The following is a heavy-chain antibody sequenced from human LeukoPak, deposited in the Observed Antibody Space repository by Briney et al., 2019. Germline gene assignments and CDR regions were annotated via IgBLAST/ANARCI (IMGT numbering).Heavy chain of an antibody. J-gene: IGHJ4*02. D-gene: IGHD6-19*01. CDR2: ISSSSSTI. CDR1: IDSFTNYY. V-gene: IGHV3-48*01. Sequence: PSETLSLTCAVYIDSFTNYYWNWVRQAPGKGLEWVSYISSSSSTIYYADSVKGRFTISRDNAKNSLYLQMNSLRAEDTAVYYCARDQWLGAGLDYWGQGTLVTVSS. CDR3: ARDQWLGAGLDY.